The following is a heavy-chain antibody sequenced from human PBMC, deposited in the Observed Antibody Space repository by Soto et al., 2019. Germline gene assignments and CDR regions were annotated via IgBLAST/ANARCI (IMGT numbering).Heavy chain of an antibody. Sequence: GGSLRLSCAASGFTFSSYSMNWVRQAPGKGLEWVSYISSSSSYIYYADSVKGRFTISRDNAKNSLYLQMNSLRAEDTAVYYCARVVGYCSSTSCPVIAAAGHFDYWGQGTLVTVSS. CDR3: ARVVGYCSSTSCPVIAAAGHFDY. CDR1: GFTFSSYS. D-gene: IGHD2-2*01. V-gene: IGHV3-21*05. J-gene: IGHJ4*02. CDR2: ISSSSSYI.